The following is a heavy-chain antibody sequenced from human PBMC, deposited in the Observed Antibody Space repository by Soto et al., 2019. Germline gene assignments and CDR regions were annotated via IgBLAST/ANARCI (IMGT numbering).Heavy chain of an antibody. CDR3: ARSTGEFDY. Sequence: LRLSYAASGFTFSSYEMNWVRQAPGKGLEWVSYISSSGSTIYYADSVKGRFTISRDNAKNSLYLQMNSLRAEDTAVYYCARSTGEFDYWGQGTLVTVSS. V-gene: IGHV3-48*03. CDR1: GFTFSSYE. CDR2: ISSSGSTI. J-gene: IGHJ4*02. D-gene: IGHD3-10*01.